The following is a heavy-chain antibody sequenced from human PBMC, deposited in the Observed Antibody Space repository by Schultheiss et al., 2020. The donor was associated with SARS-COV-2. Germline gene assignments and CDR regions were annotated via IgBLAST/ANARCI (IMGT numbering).Heavy chain of an antibody. J-gene: IGHJ6*02. CDR3: ARGLGAVTTNYYYYYGMDV. D-gene: IGHD4-17*01. V-gene: IGHV4-34*01. CDR1: GGSFSGYY. CDR2: INHSGST. Sequence: SETLSLTCAVYGGSFSGYYWSWIRQPPGKRLEWIGEINHSGSTNYNPSLKSRVTISVDTSKNQFSLKLSSVTAADTAVYYCARGLGAVTTNYYYYYGMDVWGQGTTVTVSS.